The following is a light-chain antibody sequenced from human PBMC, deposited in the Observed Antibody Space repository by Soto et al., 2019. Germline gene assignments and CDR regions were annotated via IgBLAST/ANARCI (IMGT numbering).Light chain of an antibody. V-gene: IGKV1-27*01. CDR3: QKYDSAPWT. CDR1: QGISNY. CDR2: GAS. Sequence: EIQMTQSPSSLSASVGDRVTITCRASQGISNYLAWYQQKPGKVPKLLIYGASTLQSGVPSRLSGSGSWTDFTLIINILQSEDVATYYCQKYDSAPWTFGQGTKVEIK. J-gene: IGKJ1*01.